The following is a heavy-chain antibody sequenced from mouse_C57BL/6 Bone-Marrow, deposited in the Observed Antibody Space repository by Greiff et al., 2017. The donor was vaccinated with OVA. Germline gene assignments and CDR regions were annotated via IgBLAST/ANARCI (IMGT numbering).Heavy chain of an antibody. CDR2: IYPGDGDT. V-gene: IGHV1-82*01. CDR3: ARSYGSSQYYFDY. CDR1: GYAFSSSW. J-gene: IGHJ2*01. Sequence: QVQLQQSGPELVKPGASVKISCKASGYAFSSSWMNWVKQRPGKGLEWIGRIYPGDGDTNYNGKFKGKATLTADKSSSTAYMQLSSLTSEDSAVYFCARSYGSSQYYFDYWGQGTTLTVSS. D-gene: IGHD1-1*01.